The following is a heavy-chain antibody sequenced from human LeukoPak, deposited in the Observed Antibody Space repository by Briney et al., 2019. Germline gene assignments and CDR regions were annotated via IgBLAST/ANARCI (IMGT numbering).Heavy chain of an antibody. D-gene: IGHD3-22*01. V-gene: IGHV4-34*01. CDR3: ASRQGQWFAFDY. CDR2: INHSGST. Sequence: SETLSLTCAVYGGSFSGYYWSWIRQPPGKGLEWIGEINHSGSTNYNPSLKSRVTISVDKSKNQFSLKLSSVTAADTAVYYCASRQGQWFAFDYWGQGTLVTVSS. J-gene: IGHJ4*02. CDR1: GGSFSGYY.